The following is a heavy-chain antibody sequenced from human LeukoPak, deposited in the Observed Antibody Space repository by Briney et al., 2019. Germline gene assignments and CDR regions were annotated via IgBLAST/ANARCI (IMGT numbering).Heavy chain of an antibody. D-gene: IGHD5-18*01. V-gene: IGHV4-39*01. CDR1: GDSISSARNY. Sequence: PSETLSLTCSVSGDSISSARNYWGWIRQSPGRGLEWLASVYSSGSTHSNPSLTSRVSISIDMSKNQFSLKLYSVTASDAAIYYCARHLSGTAMAHYFDFWGQGTLVTVSS. CDR2: VYSSGST. J-gene: IGHJ4*02. CDR3: ARHLSGTAMAHYFDF.